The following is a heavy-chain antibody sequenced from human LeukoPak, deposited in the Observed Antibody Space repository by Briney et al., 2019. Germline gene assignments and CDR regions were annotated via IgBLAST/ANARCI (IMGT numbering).Heavy chain of an antibody. CDR1: GFTFDDYG. CDR2: INWNGGST. V-gene: IGHV3-20*01. D-gene: IGHD3-10*01. CDR3: ARSNGGFGDPPNYFDY. Sequence: GGSLRLSCAASGFTFDDYGMSWVRQAPGKGLEWVSGINWNGGSTGYADSVKGRFTISRDNAKNSLYLQMNSLRAEDTALYHCARSNGGFGDPPNYFDYWGQGTLVTVSS. J-gene: IGHJ4*02.